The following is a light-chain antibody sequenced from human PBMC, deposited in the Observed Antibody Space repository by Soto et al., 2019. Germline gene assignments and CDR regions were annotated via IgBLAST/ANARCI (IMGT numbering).Light chain of an antibody. CDR2: DAS. CDR3: QQLYRYPLT. Sequence: IQLTQSPPSLSASVGDRVTITCRASQGISSYLAWYQQKPGKVPKLLIYDASTLQSGVPSRFSGSGSGTDFTLTISSLQPEDFSTYYCQQLYRYPLTFGGGTKVEIK. J-gene: IGKJ4*01. CDR1: QGISSY. V-gene: IGKV1-9*01.